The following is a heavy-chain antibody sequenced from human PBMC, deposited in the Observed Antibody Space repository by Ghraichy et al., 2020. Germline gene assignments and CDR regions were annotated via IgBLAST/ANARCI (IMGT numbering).Heavy chain of an antibody. CDR1: GFTFSGSA. D-gene: IGHD5-24*01. Sequence: LSLTCAASGFTFSGSAIHWVRQASGKGLEWVGRIRDKTNNYATAYAASVRGRFTISRDDSKNTAYLQMNSLKTEDTAVYYCTVGDGYTNFDCWGQGTLVTVSS. CDR3: TVGDGYTNFDC. J-gene: IGHJ4*02. CDR2: IRDKTNNYAT. V-gene: IGHV3-73*01.